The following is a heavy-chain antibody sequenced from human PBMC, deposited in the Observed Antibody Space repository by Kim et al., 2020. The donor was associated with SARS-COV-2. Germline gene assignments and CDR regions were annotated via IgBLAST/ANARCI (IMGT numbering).Heavy chain of an antibody. V-gene: IGHV5-51*01. CDR2: IWPGDSDT. J-gene: IGHJ4*02. CDR3: ARGDSSTWYGI. Sequence: GESLKISCRGSGFSFTNYWIAWVRQMPGKGLEWMGIIWPGDSDTRYSPSFQGQVTISADKSVSTAYLQWDSLKASDTAKYYCARGDSSTWYGIWGQGTLVTVSS. D-gene: IGHD6-13*01. CDR1: GFSFTNYW.